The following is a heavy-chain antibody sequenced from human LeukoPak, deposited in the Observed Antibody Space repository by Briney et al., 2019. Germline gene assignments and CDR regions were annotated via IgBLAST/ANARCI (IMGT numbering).Heavy chain of an antibody. CDR3: ARARFYDSSGYPFDY. D-gene: IGHD3-22*01. V-gene: IGHV3-48*04. CDR2: ISSSISTM. J-gene: IGHJ4*02. Sequence: GGSLRLSCAASGFTFSGYSLNWVRQAPGKGLEWISYISSSISTMYYADSVRGRFTISRDNAKNSLYLQMNSLRAEDTAVYYCARARFYDSSGYPFDYWGQGTLVTVSS. CDR1: GFTFSGYS.